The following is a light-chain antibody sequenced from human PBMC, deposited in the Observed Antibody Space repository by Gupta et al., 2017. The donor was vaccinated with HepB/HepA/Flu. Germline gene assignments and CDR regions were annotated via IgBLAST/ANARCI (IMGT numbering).Light chain of an antibody. Sequence: QSALTQPRSVSGSPGQSVTISCTGTSSDVGGYNYVSWYQQPPGKAPKLMIYDVSKRPSGVPDRFSGSKSGNTASLPSSGLQAEDEADYYCCSYAGSYTFGVFGGGTKLTVL. V-gene: IGLV2-11*01. J-gene: IGLJ3*02. CDR2: DVS. CDR1: SSDVGGYNY. CDR3: CSYAGSYTFGV.